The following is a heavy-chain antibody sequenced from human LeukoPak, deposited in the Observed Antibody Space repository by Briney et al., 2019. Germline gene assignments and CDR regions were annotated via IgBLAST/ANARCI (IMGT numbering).Heavy chain of an antibody. D-gene: IGHD1-26*01. Sequence: GGSLRLSCAASGFIFSDYWMHWVRQAPGKWLVWVSRINTDGGFTRYADSVQGRFIISRDTAKNTLFLQMNSLRAEDTAVYYCAREAKVGGALQYWGQGILVTVSS. V-gene: IGHV3-74*01. CDR3: AREAKVGGALQY. CDR2: INTDGGFT. CDR1: GFIFSDYW. J-gene: IGHJ4*02.